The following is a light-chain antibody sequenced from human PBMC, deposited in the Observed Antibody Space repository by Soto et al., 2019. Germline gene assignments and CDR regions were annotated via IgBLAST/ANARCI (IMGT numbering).Light chain of an antibody. V-gene: IGKV1-6*01. CDR1: QGIGNR. J-gene: IGKJ1*01. CDR3: LQDHTYPWT. CDR2: AAG. Sequence: ALQMTQSPSSLSASTGERVTITCRASQGIGNRLGWYQQKSGTPPKLLIYAAGTLESGVPSRFSGGGSGTDFTLTISCLQPEDFATYYCLQDHTYPWTFGQGTRVEIK.